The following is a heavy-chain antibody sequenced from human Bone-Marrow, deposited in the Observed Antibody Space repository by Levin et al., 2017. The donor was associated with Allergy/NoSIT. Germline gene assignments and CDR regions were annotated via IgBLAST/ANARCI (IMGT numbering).Heavy chain of an antibody. J-gene: IGHJ6*02. V-gene: IGHV1-69*01. CDR2: IIPIFGTA. Sequence: GGSLRLSCKASGGTFSSYAISWVRQAPGQGLEWMGGIIPIFGTANYAQKFQGRVTITADESTSTAYMELSSLRSEDTAVYYCASDASIRYYDILTGYYNGMDVWGQGTTVTVSS. CDR1: GGTFSSYA. CDR3: ASDASIRYYDILTGYYNGMDV. D-gene: IGHD3-9*01.